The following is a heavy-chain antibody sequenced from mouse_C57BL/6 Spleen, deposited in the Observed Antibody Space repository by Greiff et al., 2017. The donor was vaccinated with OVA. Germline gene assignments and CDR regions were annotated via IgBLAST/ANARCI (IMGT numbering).Heavy chain of an antibody. J-gene: IGHJ2*01. CDR3: ARRGYDGYYFDY. V-gene: IGHV1-69*01. CDR1: GYTFTSQW. CDR2: IDPSDSYT. D-gene: IGHD2-3*01. Sequence: VQPQQSGVELVTPGASVKLSCKASGYTFTSQWMHWVKQRPGQGLEWIGEIDPSDSYTNYNQKFNGKSTLTVDKSSSTAYIQLSSLTSEDSAVYYCARRGYDGYYFDYWGQGTTLTGSS.